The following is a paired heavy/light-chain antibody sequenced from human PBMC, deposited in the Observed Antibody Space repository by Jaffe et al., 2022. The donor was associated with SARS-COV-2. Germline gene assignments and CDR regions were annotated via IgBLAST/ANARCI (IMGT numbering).Heavy chain of an antibody. CDR1: GYTFTGYY. CDR3: ARAADYDYVWGSYRSTNYYYYYGMDV. J-gene: IGHJ6*02. D-gene: IGHD3-16*02. V-gene: IGHV1-2*04. CDR2: INPNSGGT. Sequence: QVQLVQSGAEVKKPGASVKVSCKASGYTFTGYYMHWVRQAPGQGLEWMGWINPNSGGTNYAQKFQGWVTMTRDTSISTAYMELSRLRSDDTAVYYCARAADYDYVWGSYRSTNYYYYYGMDVWGQGTTVTVSS.
Light chain of an antibody. Sequence: SYELTQPPSVSVSPGQTASITCSGDKLGDKYACWYQQKPGQSPVLVIYQDSKRPSGIPERFSGSNSGNTATLTISGTQAMDEADYYCQAWDSSNVVFGGGTKLTVL. V-gene: IGLV3-1*01. J-gene: IGLJ2*01. CDR3: QAWDSSNVV. CDR2: QDS. CDR1: KLGDKY.